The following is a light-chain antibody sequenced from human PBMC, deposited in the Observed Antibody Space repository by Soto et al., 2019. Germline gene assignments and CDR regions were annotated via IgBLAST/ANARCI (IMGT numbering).Light chain of an antibody. CDR3: SSYTTSTTQV. CDR2: EVR. J-gene: IGLJ2*01. CDR1: SSDVGGYNY. V-gene: IGLV2-14*01. Sequence: QSALTQPRSMSGSPAQSVTISCTGTSSDVGGYNYVSWYQQHPGKAPKLMIYEVRNRPSGVSDRFSGSKSGKTASLTIFGLQAEDEADYYCSSYTTSTTQVFGGGTKLTVL.